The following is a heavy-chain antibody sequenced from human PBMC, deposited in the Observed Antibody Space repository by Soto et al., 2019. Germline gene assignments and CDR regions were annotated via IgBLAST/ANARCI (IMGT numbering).Heavy chain of an antibody. V-gene: IGHV3-53*04. CDR1: GFTVSSNY. D-gene: IGHD4-4*01. CDR2: IYSGGST. J-gene: IGHJ6*03. Sequence: EVQLVESGGGLVQPGGSLRLSCAASGFTVSSNYMSWVRQAPGKGLEWVSVIYSGGSTYYADSVKGRFTISRHNSKNTVYLQMNSLRAEDTAVYYCARDPRPDDSNYRLLPYMDVWGKGTTVTVSS. CDR3: ARDPRPDDSNYRLLPYMDV.